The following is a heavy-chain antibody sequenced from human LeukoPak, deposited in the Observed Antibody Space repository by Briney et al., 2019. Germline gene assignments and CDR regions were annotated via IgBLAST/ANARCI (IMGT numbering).Heavy chain of an antibody. D-gene: IGHD6-6*01. CDR1: GGSISSYY. CDR3: ARVTGSSGYFDY. J-gene: IGHJ4*02. V-gene: IGHV4-59*01. Sequence: SETLSLTCTVSGGSISSYYWSWIRQPPGKGLEWIGYIYYSGSTNYNPSLKSRVTISVDTSKNQFSLKLSSVTAADTAVCYCARVTGSSGYFDYWGQGTLVTVSS. CDR2: IYYSGST.